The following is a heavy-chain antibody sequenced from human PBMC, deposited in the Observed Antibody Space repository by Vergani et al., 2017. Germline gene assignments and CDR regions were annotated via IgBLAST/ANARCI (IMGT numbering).Heavy chain of an antibody. CDR1: GFTFSSYW. Sequence: QVQLVESGGGLVQPGGSLRLSCAASGFTFSSYWMSWVRQAPGKGLEWIGYIYYSGSTYYNPSLKSRVTISVDTSKNQFSLKLSSVTAADTAVYYCARARGEGDAFDIWGQGTMVTVSS. J-gene: IGHJ3*02. CDR2: IYYSGST. V-gene: IGHV4-59*06. CDR3: ARARGEGDAFDI.